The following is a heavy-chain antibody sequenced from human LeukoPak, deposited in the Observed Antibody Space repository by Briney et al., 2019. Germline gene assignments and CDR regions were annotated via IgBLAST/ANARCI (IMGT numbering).Heavy chain of an antibody. J-gene: IGHJ3*02. CDR1: GLTFSNYW. V-gene: IGHV3-74*01. CDR2: IYTDGRTT. Sequence: GGSLRLSCAVSGLTFSNYWMHWVRQAPGKGLEWVSLIYTDGRTTFYADSVQGRFTISRDSARNTLYLQMNSLRAGDTAVYYCASLSGSRGSAFDIWGQGTMVTVSS. CDR3: ASLSGSRGSAFDI. D-gene: IGHD1-26*01.